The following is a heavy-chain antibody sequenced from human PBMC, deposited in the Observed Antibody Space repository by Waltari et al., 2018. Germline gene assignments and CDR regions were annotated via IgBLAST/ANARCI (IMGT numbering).Heavy chain of an antibody. D-gene: IGHD3-22*01. Sequence: QVQLQESGPGLVKPSQTLSLTCTVSGGSISSGGYYWSWIRQHPGKGLEWIGYIYYSGGTYYNPSLKSRVTISVDTSKNQFSLKLSSVTAADTAVYYCARDAPDYYDSSGYYADAFDIWGQGTMVTVSS. CDR3: ARDAPDYYDSSGYYADAFDI. CDR1: GGSISSGGYY. J-gene: IGHJ3*02. V-gene: IGHV4-31*03. CDR2: IYYSGGT.